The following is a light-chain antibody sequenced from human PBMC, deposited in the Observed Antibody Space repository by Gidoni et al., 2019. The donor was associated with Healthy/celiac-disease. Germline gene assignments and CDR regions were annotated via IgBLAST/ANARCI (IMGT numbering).Light chain of an antibody. CDR1: QDISNY. J-gene: IGKJ4*01. CDR2: DAS. Sequence: DMQMTQSPSSLSASVGDRVTITGQASQDISNYLKWYQQKPGKAPKLLIYDASNLETGVPSRFSGSGSGTDFTFTISSLQPEDIATYYCQQYDNLLTFGGGTKVEIK. V-gene: IGKV1-33*01. CDR3: QQYDNLLT.